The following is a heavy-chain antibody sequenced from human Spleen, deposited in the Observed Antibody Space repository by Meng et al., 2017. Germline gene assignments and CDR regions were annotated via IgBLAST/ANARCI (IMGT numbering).Heavy chain of an antibody. CDR2: IFYGGNT. V-gene: IGHV4-39*07. J-gene: IGHJ3*02. CDR1: GGSISSGSYY. D-gene: IGHD3-9*01. Sequence: SETLSLTCTVSGGSISSGSYYWGWIRQPPGKGLEWIGSIFYGGNTYYNPSLKSRVSISVDMSKNQFSLKMSSVTAADTAVYYCARVVGLTDYYKTSAFDIWGQGTVVTVSS. CDR3: ARVVGLTDYYKTSAFDI.